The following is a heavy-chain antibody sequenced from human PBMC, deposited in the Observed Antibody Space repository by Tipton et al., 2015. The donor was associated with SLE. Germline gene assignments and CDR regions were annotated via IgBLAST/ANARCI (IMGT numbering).Heavy chain of an antibody. D-gene: IGHD7-27*01. J-gene: IGHJ6*02. V-gene: IGHV4-34*01. CDR2: IADTGSP. CDR1: GGSFSGYH. Sequence: TLSLTCAVYGGSFSGYHWTWIRQPPGQGLEWIGEIADTGSPNYNPSLKSRVTISLDTSKSQFSLILNSLTAADTAVYYCARGPFQRWPPGAYWGQGTLVTVSSGMDVWGQGTTVTVSS. CDR3: ARGPFQRWPPGAYWGQGTLVTVSSGMDV.